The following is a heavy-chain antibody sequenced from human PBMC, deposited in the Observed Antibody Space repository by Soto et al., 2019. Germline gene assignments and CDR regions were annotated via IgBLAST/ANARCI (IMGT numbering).Heavy chain of an antibody. CDR3: ARARYQLLHPYYYGMDV. CDR1: GGSISSYY. CDR2: IHYSGST. J-gene: IGHJ6*01. Sequence: QVQLQESGPGLVKPSETLSLTCTVSGGSISSYYWSWIRQSPGKGLEWIGYIHYSGSTKSNPSLKRRVTISVETSRNQVSLKLSSVTAADSAVYFCARARYQLLHPYYYGMDVWGQGTTVTVSS. V-gene: IGHV4-59*01. D-gene: IGHD2-2*01.